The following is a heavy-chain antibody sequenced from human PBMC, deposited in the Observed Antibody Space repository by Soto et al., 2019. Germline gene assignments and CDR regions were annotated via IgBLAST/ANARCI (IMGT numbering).Heavy chain of an antibody. D-gene: IGHD3-10*01. Sequence: QVQLVQSGAEVKKPGSSVKVSCKASGGTFSSYAISWVRQAPGPGLEWMGGIIPIFGTANYAQKFQGRVTITADESTSTAYMELSSLRSEDTAVYYCARDRQIVRFGDHSLYYYYGMDVWGQGTTVTVSS. CDR2: IIPIFGTA. CDR1: GGTFSSYA. V-gene: IGHV1-69*12. J-gene: IGHJ6*02. CDR3: ARDRQIVRFGDHSLYYYYGMDV.